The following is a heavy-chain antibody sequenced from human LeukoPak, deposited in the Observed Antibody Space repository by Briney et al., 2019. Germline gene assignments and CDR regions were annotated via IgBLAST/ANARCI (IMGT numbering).Heavy chain of an antibody. D-gene: IGHD6-19*01. CDR2: INSDGSST. V-gene: IGHV3-74*01. J-gene: IGHJ4*02. CDR3: ARGGGTSGWYGVDY. Sequence: GGSLRLSCAASGFTFGSYWMHWVRQAPGKGLVWVSRINSDGSSTNYADSVKGRFTISRDNAKNTLYLQMNSLRAEDTAVYYCARGGGTSGWYGVDYWGQGTLVTVSS. CDR1: GFTFGSYW.